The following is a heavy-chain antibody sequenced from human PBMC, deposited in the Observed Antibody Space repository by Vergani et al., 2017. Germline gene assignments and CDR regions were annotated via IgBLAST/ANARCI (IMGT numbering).Heavy chain of an antibody. D-gene: IGHD3-9*01. CDR1: GYTFSNYY. CDR2: INPSGGHT. Sequence: QVQLVQPGAEVKKSGASVKVSCKTSGYTFSNYYMHWVRQAPGQGLEWMGIINPSGGHTNYAQKFQGRVTMTRDTSTSTVYMELSSLRSEDTAIYYCARGDYGILTVYRYWGQGTLVTVSA. V-gene: IGHV1-46*03. CDR3: ARGDYGILTVYRY. J-gene: IGHJ4*02.